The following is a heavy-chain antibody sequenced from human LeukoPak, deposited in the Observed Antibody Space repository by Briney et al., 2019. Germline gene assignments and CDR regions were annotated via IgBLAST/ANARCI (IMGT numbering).Heavy chain of an antibody. CDR1: DGSVSSGSSY. V-gene: IGHV4-61*01. CDR3: ARDYSSGMYSLDY. D-gene: IGHD6-19*01. CDR2: IYYRGST. Sequence: SETLSLTCTSDGSVSSGSSYWSWIRQPPGKGLEWIGYIYYRGSTNYNPSLESRVTISVDTSKNQFSLKLMSVTAADTAVYYCARDYSSGMYSLDYWGQGTLVTVSS. J-gene: IGHJ4*02.